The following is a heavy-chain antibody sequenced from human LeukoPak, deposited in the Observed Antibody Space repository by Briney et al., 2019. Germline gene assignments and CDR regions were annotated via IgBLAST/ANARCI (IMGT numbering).Heavy chain of an antibody. CDR1: GGSISSYY. J-gene: IGHJ3*02. Sequence: SETLSLTCTVSGGSISSYYWSWIRQPAGKGLEWIGRIYTSGSTNHNPSLKSRVTMSVDTSKNQFSLKLSSVTAADTAVYYCARGLRGYSYGQRMVQAFDIWGQGTMVTVSS. V-gene: IGHV4-4*07. CDR2: IYTSGST. D-gene: IGHD5-18*01. CDR3: ARGLRGYSYGQRMVQAFDI.